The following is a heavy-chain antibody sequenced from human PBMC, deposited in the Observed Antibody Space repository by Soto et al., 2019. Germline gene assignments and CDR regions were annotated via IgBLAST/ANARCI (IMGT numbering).Heavy chain of an antibody. CDR3: ARVVSGVSVITRSYGMDV. CDR2: IYYSGST. D-gene: IGHD3-22*01. Sequence: PSETLSLTCTVSGGSISSSSYYWGWIRQPPGKGLEWIGSIYYSGSTYYNPSLKSRVTISVDTSKNQFSLKLSSVTAADTAVYYCARVVSGVSVITRSYGMDVWGQGTTVTVSS. J-gene: IGHJ6*02. V-gene: IGHV4-39*01. CDR1: GGSISSSSYY.